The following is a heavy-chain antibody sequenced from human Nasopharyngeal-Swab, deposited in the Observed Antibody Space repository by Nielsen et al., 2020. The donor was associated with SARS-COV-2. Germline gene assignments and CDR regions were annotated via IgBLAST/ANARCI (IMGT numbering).Heavy chain of an antibody. D-gene: IGHD4-23*01. J-gene: IGHJ6*03. CDR1: GFTFSSYG. V-gene: IGHV3-33*01. CDR2: IWYDGSNK. CDR3: AGLTTVVTFGRYYYYMDV. Sequence: GESLKISCAASGFTFSSYGMHWVRQAPGKGLEWVAVIWYDGSNKYYADSVKGRFTISRDNSKNTLYLQMNSLRAEDTAVYYCAGLTTVVTFGRYYYYMDVWGKGTTVTVSS.